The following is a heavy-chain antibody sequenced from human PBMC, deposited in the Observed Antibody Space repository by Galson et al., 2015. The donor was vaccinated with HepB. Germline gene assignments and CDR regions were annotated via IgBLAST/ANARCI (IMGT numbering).Heavy chain of an antibody. CDR3: ARDLAAAGPGWFDP. CDR2: IHPMFGTT. V-gene: IGHV1-69*13. CDR1: GGTFSNYI. Sequence: SVRVSCRASGGTFSNYIISWVRQAPGQRLEWMGGIHPMFGTTTYAQKFQGRVTITAGESTITADMELSSLKSEDTAMYYCARDLAAAGPGWFDPWGQGTLVIVS. D-gene: IGHD6-13*01. J-gene: IGHJ5*02.